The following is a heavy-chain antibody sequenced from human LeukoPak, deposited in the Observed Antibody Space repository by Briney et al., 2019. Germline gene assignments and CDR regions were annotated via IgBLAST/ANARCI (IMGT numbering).Heavy chain of an antibody. CDR1: GYGFTSYW. Sequence: GESLKISCKAFGYGFTSYWIGWVRQMPGKGLEWMGIIYPGDSDTRYSPSFQGQVTISADKSINTAYLQWNSLKASDTAMYYCARFVGACSGGSCYSDYWGQGTLVTVSS. D-gene: IGHD2-15*01. J-gene: IGHJ4*02. CDR3: ARFVGACSGGSCYSDY. CDR2: IYPGDSDT. V-gene: IGHV5-51*01.